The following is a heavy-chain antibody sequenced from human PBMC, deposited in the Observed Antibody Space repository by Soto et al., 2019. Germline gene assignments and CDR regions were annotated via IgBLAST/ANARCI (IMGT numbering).Heavy chain of an antibody. Sequence: EVQLVESGGGLVQPGGSLRLSCAASGFTFSSYSMNWVRQAPGKGLEWVSYISSSSSTIYYADSVKGRFTISRDNAKYSLYLQMNSLRAEDTAVYYCARDGGYSYGSFDYWGQGTLVTVSS. CDR1: GFTFSSYS. CDR3: ARDGGYSYGSFDY. CDR2: ISSSSSTI. J-gene: IGHJ4*02. V-gene: IGHV3-48*01. D-gene: IGHD5-18*01.